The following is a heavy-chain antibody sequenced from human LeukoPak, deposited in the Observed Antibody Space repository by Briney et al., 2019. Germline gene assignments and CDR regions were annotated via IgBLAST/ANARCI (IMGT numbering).Heavy chain of an antibody. V-gene: IGHV1-46*01. CDR3: VREPDLLQYLFDY. J-gene: IGHJ4*02. Sequence: ASVKVSCKASGYTFTTYSAHWVRQGPGQGLEWMGIINPNSGSTRYAQKFQGRVIMTRDTSASTLYMELSSLRSEDTAVYYCVREPDLLQYLFDYWGQGTLVTVSS. CDR1: GYTFTTYS. D-gene: IGHD3-9*01. CDR2: INPNSGST.